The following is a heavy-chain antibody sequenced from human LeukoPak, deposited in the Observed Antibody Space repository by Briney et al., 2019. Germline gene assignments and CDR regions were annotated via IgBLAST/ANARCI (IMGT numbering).Heavy chain of an antibody. J-gene: IGHJ4*02. CDR2: INHSGST. D-gene: IGHD1-7*01. CDR1: GGSFSGYY. Sequence: SETLSLTCAVYGGSFSGYYWSWIRQPPGKGLEWIGEINHSGSTNYNPSLKSRVTISVDTSKNQFSLKLSSVTAADTAVYYCARSTLELRVHDYRGQGTLVTVSS. V-gene: IGHV4-34*01. CDR3: ARSTLELRVHDY.